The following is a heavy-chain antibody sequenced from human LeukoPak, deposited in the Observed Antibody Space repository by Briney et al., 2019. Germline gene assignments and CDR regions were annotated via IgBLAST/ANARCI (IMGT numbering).Heavy chain of an antibody. J-gene: IGHJ4*02. CDR2: ISYDGSNK. Sequence: GGSLRLSCAASGFTFSSYAMHWVRQAPGKGLEWVAVISYDGSNKYYADPVKGRFTISRDNSKNTLYLQMNSLRAEDTAVYYCASVDYWGQGTLVTVSS. CDR3: ASVDY. CDR1: GFTFSSYA. V-gene: IGHV3-30*01.